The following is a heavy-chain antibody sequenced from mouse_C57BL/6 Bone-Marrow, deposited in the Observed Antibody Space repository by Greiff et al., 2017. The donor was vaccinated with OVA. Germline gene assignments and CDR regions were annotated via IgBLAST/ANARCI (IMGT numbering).Heavy chain of an antibody. Sequence: VQLQQPGPELVRPGASVKISCKAPGYTFTSHWMQWVRQRPGQGLEWIGEIFPGSGSTNYNEKFKGKATLTVDTSSSTAYMQLSSLTSADSAVYFWASWGGIYGSSFDYWGQGTTLTVSS. V-gene: IGHV1-56*01. J-gene: IGHJ2*01. D-gene: IGHD1-1*01. CDR2: IFPGSGST. CDR1: GYTFTSHW. CDR3: ASWGGIYGSSFDY.